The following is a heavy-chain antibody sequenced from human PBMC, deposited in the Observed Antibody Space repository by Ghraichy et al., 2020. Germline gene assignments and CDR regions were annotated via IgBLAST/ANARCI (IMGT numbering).Heavy chain of an antibody. D-gene: IGHD3-10*01. J-gene: IGHJ5*02. CDR1: GGSISSSSYY. CDR2: IYYSGST. V-gene: IGHV4-39*01. CDR3: ARFARGVPFDP. Sequence: SETLSLTCTVSGGSISSSSYYWGWIRQPPGKGLEWIGSIYYSGSTYYNPSLKSRVTISVDTSKNQFSLKLSSVTAADTAVYYCARFARGVPFDPWGQGTLVTVSS.